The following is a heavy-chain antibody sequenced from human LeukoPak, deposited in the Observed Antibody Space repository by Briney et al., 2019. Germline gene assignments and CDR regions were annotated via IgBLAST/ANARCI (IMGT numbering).Heavy chain of an antibody. Sequence: PSQTLSLTCAVSGGSISSGGYSWSWIRQPPGKGLEWIGYIYYSGSTYYNPSLKSRVTISVDTSKNQFSLKLSSVTAADTAVYYCARSYYYGSGGSFDYWGQGTLVTVSS. D-gene: IGHD3-10*01. CDR3: ARSYYYGSGGSFDY. CDR1: GGSISSGGYS. CDR2: IYYSGST. J-gene: IGHJ4*02. V-gene: IGHV4-30-4*07.